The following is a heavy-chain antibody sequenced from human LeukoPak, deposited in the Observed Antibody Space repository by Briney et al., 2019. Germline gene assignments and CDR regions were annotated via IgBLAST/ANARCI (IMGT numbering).Heavy chain of an antibody. V-gene: IGHV1-18*01. CDR1: GYTFTSYG. J-gene: IGHJ5*02. D-gene: IGHD2-2*01. CDR2: ISAYNGNT. Sequence: ASVKVSCKASGYTFTSYGISWVRQAPGQGLEWMGWISAYNGNTNYAQKLQGRVTMTTDTSTSTAYMELRSLRSDDTAVYYCAGGSSTSCYLGYWFDPWGQGTLVTVSS. CDR3: AGGSSTSCYLGYWFDP.